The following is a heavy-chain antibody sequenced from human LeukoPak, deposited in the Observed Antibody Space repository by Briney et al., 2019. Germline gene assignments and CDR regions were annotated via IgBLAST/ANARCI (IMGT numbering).Heavy chain of an antibody. D-gene: IGHD2-15*01. CDR2: ISGSGGST. CDR3: AKEGVVVVVAANDY. CDR1: GFTFSGYA. V-gene: IGHV3-23*01. J-gene: IGHJ4*02. Sequence: GGSLRLSCAASGFTFSGYAMSWVRQAPGKGLEWVSAISGSGGSTYYADSVKGRFTISRDNSKNTLYLQVNSLRAEDTAVYYCAKEGVVVVVAANDYWGQGTLVTVSS.